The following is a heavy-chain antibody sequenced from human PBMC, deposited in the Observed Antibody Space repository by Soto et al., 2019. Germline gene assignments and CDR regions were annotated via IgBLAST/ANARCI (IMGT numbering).Heavy chain of an antibody. CDR3: ARAYRGWFDP. Sequence: SETLSLTCAVSGDSISTTNWWTWVRQPPGKGLEWIGEIHHSGNTNSNPSLKSRVTISVDTSKNQFSLKLSSVTAADTAVYYCARAYRGWFDPWGQGTLVTVST. V-gene: IGHV4-4*02. J-gene: IGHJ5*02. CDR2: IHHSGNT. CDR1: GDSISTTNW. D-gene: IGHD2-21*01.